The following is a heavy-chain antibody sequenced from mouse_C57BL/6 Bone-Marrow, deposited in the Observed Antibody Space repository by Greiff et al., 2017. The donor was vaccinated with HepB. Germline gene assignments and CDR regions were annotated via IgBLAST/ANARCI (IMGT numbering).Heavy chain of an antibody. CDR2: INYDGSST. J-gene: IGHJ2*01. V-gene: IGHV5-16*01. CDR3: ARDLDYFDY. CDR1: GFTFSDYY. Sequence: EVQVVESEGGLVQPGSSMKLSCTASGFTFSDYYMAWVRQVPEKGLEWVANINYDGSSTYYLDSLKSRFIISRDNAKNILYLQMSSLKSEDTATYYCARDLDYFDYWGQGTLSQSPQ.